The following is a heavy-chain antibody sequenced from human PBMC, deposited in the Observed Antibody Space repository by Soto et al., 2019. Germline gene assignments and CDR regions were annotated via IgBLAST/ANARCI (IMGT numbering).Heavy chain of an antibody. CDR2: INPNGGST. D-gene: IGHD3-16*02. CDR1: ADTFTSYY. J-gene: IGHJ5*02. CDR3: ARSSAGVFGIIIERPNWLAP. V-gene: IGHV1-46*01. Sequence: ASVKVSCKAPADTFTSYYIHWVLQAPVDGLEWMGRINPNGGSTRLAQTFQGRSTMTRDTSTSTVYMELRRLRSEDTAIYYRARSSAGVFGIIIERPNWLAPWGQGSLVTVSS.